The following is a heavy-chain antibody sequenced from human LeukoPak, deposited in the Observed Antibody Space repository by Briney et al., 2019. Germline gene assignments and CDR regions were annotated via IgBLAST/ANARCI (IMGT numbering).Heavy chain of an antibody. CDR2: ISSSGTYT. CDR1: GFTFSDFY. D-gene: IGHD5-12*01. V-gene: IGHV3-11*05. Sequence: AGGSLRLSCAASGFTFSDFYLSWIRQAPGRGLEWISYISSSGTYTNYADSVKGRFTISRDNAKNSLYLQMNSLRAEDTAVYYCAGDRSSGYDSLDYWGQGTLVTVSS. CDR3: AGDRSSGYDSLDY. J-gene: IGHJ4*02.